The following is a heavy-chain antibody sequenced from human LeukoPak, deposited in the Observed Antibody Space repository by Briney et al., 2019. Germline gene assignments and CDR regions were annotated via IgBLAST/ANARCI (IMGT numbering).Heavy chain of an antibody. D-gene: IGHD5-12*01. J-gene: IGHJ3*02. Sequence: SETLSLTCTVSGGSISSYHWSWLRQPPGKGLQWIGFIYSSGSTNYNPSLKSRVTISPDTSKNQFSLRVSSVTSADTAVYYCARGNSGYDYAFDIWGQGTMVTVSS. V-gene: IGHV4-59*01. CDR2: IYSSGST. CDR3: ARGNSGYDYAFDI. CDR1: GGSISSYH.